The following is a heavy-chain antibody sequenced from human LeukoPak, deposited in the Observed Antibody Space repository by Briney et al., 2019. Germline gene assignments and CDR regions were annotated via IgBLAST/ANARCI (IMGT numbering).Heavy chain of an antibody. Sequence: GGSLRLSCAASGFTFSSYAMSWVRQAPGKGLEWVSAISGSGGSTYYADSVKGRFTISRDNSKNTLYLQMNSLRAEDTAVYYCVKDQVDDSSGYYYWDYWGQGTLVTVSS. CDR1: GFTFSSYA. D-gene: IGHD3-22*01. CDR3: VKDQVDDSSGYYYWDY. CDR2: ISGSGGST. V-gene: IGHV3-23*01. J-gene: IGHJ4*01.